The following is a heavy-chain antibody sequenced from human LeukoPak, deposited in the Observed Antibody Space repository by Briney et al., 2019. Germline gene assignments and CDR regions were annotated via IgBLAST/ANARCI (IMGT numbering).Heavy chain of an antibody. D-gene: IGHD6-19*01. J-gene: IGHJ6*02. CDR2: IRGGGGTT. CDR3: AKVLRGSSGWYDRGYYGMDV. CDR1: GFTFSSYD. Sequence: PGGSLRLTCAASGFTFSSYDMNWVRQAPGMGLEWVSRIRGGGGTTYYADSVKGRFTISRDNSKNTLYLQMNSLRAEDTAVYYCAKVLRGSSGWYDRGYYGMDVWGQGTTVTVSS. V-gene: IGHV3-23*01.